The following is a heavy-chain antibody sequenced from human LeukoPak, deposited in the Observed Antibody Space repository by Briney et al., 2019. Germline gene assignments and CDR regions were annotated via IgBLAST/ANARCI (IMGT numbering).Heavy chain of an antibody. J-gene: IGHJ4*02. D-gene: IGHD2-15*01. Sequence: ASVKVSCKASGYTFTGYYMHWVRQAPGQGLEWMGWINPNSGGTNYAQKFQGRVTMTRNTSISTAYMELSSLRSEDTAVYYCARAGGYCGRISCPYYFDYWGQGSLVAVSS. CDR3: ARAGGYCGRISCPYYFDY. CDR1: GYTFTGYY. V-gene: IGHV1-2*02. CDR2: INPNSGGT.